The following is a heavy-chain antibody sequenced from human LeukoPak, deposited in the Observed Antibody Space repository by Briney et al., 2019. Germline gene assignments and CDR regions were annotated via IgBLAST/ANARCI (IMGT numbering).Heavy chain of an antibody. V-gene: IGHV3-7*01. D-gene: IGHD3-10*01. Sequence: ETLSLTCNVFGDSMNNYYWSWIRQPPGKGLEWVADIKEDGSEKSYVDSVKGRFTISRDNVKNSLYLQMNTLRVEDTAVYFCARDLVWFGEPKGYYNYIDVWGRGTSVTVSS. CDR1: GDSMNNYY. CDR2: IKEDGSEK. CDR3: ARDLVWFGEPKGYYNYIDV. J-gene: IGHJ6*03.